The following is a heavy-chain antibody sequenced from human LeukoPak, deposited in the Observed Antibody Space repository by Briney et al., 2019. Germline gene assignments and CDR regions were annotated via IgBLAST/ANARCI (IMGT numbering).Heavy chain of an antibody. J-gene: IGHJ4*02. CDR1: GLTFSVAR. CDR2: ICGSGGST. CDR3: YSSGWYRRGY. Sequence: GGSLRLFCAAPGLTFSVARMSWVRHAPGKGLEWGSAICGSGGSTYYADSVKRRFTIPRDIYKNTLYLQMNSVRAEDTAVYYCYSSGWYRRGYWGQGTLVTVSS. D-gene: IGHD6-19*01. V-gene: IGHV3-23*01.